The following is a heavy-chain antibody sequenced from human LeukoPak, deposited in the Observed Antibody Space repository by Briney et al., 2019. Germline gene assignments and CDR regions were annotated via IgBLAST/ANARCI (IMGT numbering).Heavy chain of an antibody. CDR1: GDSISTSNSY. V-gene: IGHV4-39*07. CDR3: ARRRLWFGELPIDY. Sequence: SETLSLTCTVSGDSISTSNSYWGWIRQPPGKGLEWIGDINHSGSTNYNPSLKSRITVSVDTSKNQFSLKLSSVTAADTAVYYCARRRLWFGELPIDYWGQGTLVTVSS. J-gene: IGHJ4*02. D-gene: IGHD3-10*01. CDR2: INHSGST.